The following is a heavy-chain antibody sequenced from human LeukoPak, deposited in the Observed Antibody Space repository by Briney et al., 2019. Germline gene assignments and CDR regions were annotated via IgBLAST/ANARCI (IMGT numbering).Heavy chain of an antibody. Sequence: GGSLRLSCAASGFTFSSYGMHWVRQAPGKGLEWVAFIRYDGSNKYYADSVKGRFTISRDNSKNTLYLQMNSLRAEDTAVYYCAKGGACEYCSSTSFPFDYWGQGTLVTVSS. CDR3: AKGGACEYCSSTSFPFDY. CDR1: GFTFSSYG. V-gene: IGHV3-30*02. CDR2: IRYDGSNK. J-gene: IGHJ4*02. D-gene: IGHD2-2*01.